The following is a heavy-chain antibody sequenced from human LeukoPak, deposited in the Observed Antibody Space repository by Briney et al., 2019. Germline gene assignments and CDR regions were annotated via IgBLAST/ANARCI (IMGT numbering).Heavy chain of an antibody. D-gene: IGHD2/OR15-2a*01. CDR2: ISGSGGST. J-gene: IGHJ4*02. CDR3: AKGGGYFLYFDY. V-gene: IGHV3-23*01. Sequence: GGSLRLSCAASGFTFSSYAMSWVRQAPGKGLEWVSAISGSGGSTYYADSVKGRFTISRDNSKNTLYLQMNSLRAEHTAVYYCAKGGGYFLYFDYWGQGTLVTVSS. CDR1: GFTFSSYA.